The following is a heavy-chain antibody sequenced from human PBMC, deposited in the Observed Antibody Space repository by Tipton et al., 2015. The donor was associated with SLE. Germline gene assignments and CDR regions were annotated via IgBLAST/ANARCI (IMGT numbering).Heavy chain of an antibody. Sequence: SLRLSCAASGFTFNSYAMHWVRQAPGKGLEWVAVISYDGSNKYYADSAKGRFTISRDNSKNTLYLQMNSLRAEDTAVYYCARDCGYGSASHWGQGTLVTVSS. D-gene: IGHD3-10*01. V-gene: IGHV3-30*04. J-gene: IGHJ4*01. CDR3: ARDCGYGSASH. CDR1: GFTFNSYA. CDR2: ISYDGSNK.